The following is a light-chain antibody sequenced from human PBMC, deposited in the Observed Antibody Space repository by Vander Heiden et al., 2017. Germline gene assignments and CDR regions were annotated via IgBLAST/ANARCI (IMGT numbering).Light chain of an antibody. V-gene: IGLV2-8*01. CDR1: SSDVGSYNY. J-gene: IGLJ2*01. CDR2: EVS. Sequence: QSALTQPPSASGSPGQSVTISCPGTSSDVGSYNYVSWYQQHPGKAPKVMIYEVSKRPSGVPDRFSGSKSGNTASLTVSGLQAEDEADYYCSSYAGSNKLVFGGGTKLTVL. CDR3: SSYAGSNKLV.